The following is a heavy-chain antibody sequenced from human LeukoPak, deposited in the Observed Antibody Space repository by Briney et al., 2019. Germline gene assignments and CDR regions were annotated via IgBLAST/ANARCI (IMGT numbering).Heavy chain of an antibody. CDR3: AKRITMVRAPDY. CDR1: GFSFSSYA. V-gene: IGHV3-23*01. D-gene: IGHD3-10*01. Sequence: GGSLRLSCVVSGFSFSSYAMSWVRQAPGKGLEWVSAISGSGGNTYYADSVKGRFTISRDNSKNTLYLQMNSLRAEDTAVYYCAKRITMVRAPDYWGQGTLVTVSS. J-gene: IGHJ4*02. CDR2: ISGSGGNT.